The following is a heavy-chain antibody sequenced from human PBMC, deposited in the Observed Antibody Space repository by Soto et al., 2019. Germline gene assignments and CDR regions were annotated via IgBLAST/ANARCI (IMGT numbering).Heavy chain of an antibody. CDR2: IYYSGRT. CDR3: ARVLSSGFYKDGNFFDY. D-gene: IGHD3-3*01. Sequence: WTWIRQHPGKGLEWIGYIYYSGRTSYNPSLESRVSISVDTSKNRFSLKLNSVTAADTAVYYCARVLSSGFYKDGNFFDYWGQGTLVTVSS. J-gene: IGHJ4*02. V-gene: IGHV4-31*02.